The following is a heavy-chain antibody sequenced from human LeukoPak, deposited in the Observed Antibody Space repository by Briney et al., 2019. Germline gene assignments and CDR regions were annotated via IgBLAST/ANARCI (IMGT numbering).Heavy chain of an antibody. D-gene: IGHD6-13*01. CDR2: INPNSGGT. CDR1: GYTFTGYY. J-gene: IGHJ4*02. Sequence: GASVKVSCKASGYTFTGYYMHWVRQAPGQGLEWMGWINPNSGGTNYAQKFQGWVTMTRDTSISTAYMELSRLRSDDTAVYYCARDQGDIAAAGLGYWGQGTLVTVSS. CDR3: ARDQGDIAAAGLGY. V-gene: IGHV1-2*04.